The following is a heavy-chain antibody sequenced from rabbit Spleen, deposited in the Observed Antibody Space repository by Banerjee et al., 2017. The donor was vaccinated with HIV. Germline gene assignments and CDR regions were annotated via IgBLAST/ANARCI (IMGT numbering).Heavy chain of an antibody. V-gene: IGHV1S40*01. CDR2: IAGDSSGFT. Sequence: QSLEESGGDLVKPGASLTLTCTASGFSFSSSDYMCWVRQAPGKGLEWISCIAGDSSGFTYSATWAKGRFTISKTSSTKVTLQMTSLTAADTATYFCARDLVAVIGWNFSLWGPGTLVTVS. D-gene: IGHD1-1*01. J-gene: IGHJ4*01. CDR1: GFSFSSSDY. CDR3: ARDLVAVIGWNFSL.